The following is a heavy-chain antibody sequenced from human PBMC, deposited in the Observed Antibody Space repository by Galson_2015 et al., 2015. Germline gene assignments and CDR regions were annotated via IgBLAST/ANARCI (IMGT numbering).Heavy chain of an antibody. CDR2: ISYDGSNK. D-gene: IGHD3-10*01. CDR1: GFTFSSYG. V-gene: IGHV3-30*03. J-gene: IGHJ6*02. Sequence: SLRLSCAASGFTFSSYGMHWVRQAPGKGLEWVAVISYDGSNKYYADSVKGRFTISRDNSKNTLYLQMNSLRAEDTAVYYCARVRTGYGMDVWGQGTTVTVSS. CDR3: ARVRTGYGMDV.